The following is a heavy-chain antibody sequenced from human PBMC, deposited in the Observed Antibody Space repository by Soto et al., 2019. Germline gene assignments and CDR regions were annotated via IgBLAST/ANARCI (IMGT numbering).Heavy chain of an antibody. CDR2: IWYDGSNK. D-gene: IGHD3-10*01. J-gene: IGHJ4*02. V-gene: IGHV3-33*01. CDR1: GFTFSSYG. Sequence: QVQLVESGGGVVQPGRSLRLSCAASGFTFSSYGMHWVRQAPGKGLEWVAVIWYDGSNKYYADSVKGRFTISRDNSKNTLYLQMNSLRAEDTAVYYCARDFYGSGSATSFDYWGQGTLVTVSS. CDR3: ARDFYGSGSATSFDY.